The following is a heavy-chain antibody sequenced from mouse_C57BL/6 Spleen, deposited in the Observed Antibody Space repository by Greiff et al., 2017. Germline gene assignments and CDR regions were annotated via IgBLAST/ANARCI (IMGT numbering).Heavy chain of an antibody. Sequence: QVQLKESGAELVKPGASVKMSCKASGYTFTTYPIEWMKQNHGKSLEWIGNFHPYNDDTKYNEKFKGKATLTVEKSSSTVYLEISRLTSDDSAVYYCARLYYGSSYFDYWGQGTTLTVSS. CDR1: GYTFTTYP. V-gene: IGHV1-47*01. CDR2: FHPYNDDT. J-gene: IGHJ2*01. D-gene: IGHD1-1*01. CDR3: ARLYYGSSYFDY.